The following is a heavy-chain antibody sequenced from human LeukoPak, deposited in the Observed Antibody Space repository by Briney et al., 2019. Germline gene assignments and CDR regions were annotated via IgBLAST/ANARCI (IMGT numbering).Heavy chain of an antibody. CDR3: ARHFASKNYFEY. D-gene: IGHD2/OR15-2a*01. J-gene: IGHJ4*02. CDR1: GGSIGGYY. CDR2: IYYTGGT. Sequence: SETLSLTCAVSGGSIGGYYWSWIRQPPGKGLEWMGFIYYTGGTKYNPSLESRATMSVDTSKNQFSVNLISLTAADTAVYFCARHFASKNYFEYWGQGILVSVSS. V-gene: IGHV4-59*08.